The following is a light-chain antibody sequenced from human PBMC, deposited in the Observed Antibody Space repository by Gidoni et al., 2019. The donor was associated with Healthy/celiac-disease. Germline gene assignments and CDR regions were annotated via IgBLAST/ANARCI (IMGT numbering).Light chain of an antibody. Sequence: EIVMTQSPATLSVSPGERATLSCRASQSVRSNLAWYQQKPGQAPRLLIYGASTRATGSPARFSGSGSGTEFTLTISSLQSEDFAVYYCQQNNNWPGTFXQXTKVEIK. CDR3: QQNNNWPGT. J-gene: IGKJ1*01. CDR1: QSVRSN. CDR2: GAS. V-gene: IGKV3-15*01.